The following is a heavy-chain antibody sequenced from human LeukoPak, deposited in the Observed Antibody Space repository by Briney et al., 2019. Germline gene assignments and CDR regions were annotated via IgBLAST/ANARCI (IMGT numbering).Heavy chain of an antibody. CDR3: ARDAKYSSGWYGSNWFDP. CDR2: IVPVLRVV. V-gene: IGHV1-69*04. J-gene: IGHJ5*02. CDR1: GGTFPNYA. D-gene: IGHD6-19*01. Sequence: SVKVSCKASGGTFPNYAINWVRQAPGQGLEWMGSIVPVLRVVYYAQKLQGRVTITADLSTSTSYMDLSSLRDEDTAVYYCARDAKYSSGWYGSNWFDPWGQGTLVTVSS.